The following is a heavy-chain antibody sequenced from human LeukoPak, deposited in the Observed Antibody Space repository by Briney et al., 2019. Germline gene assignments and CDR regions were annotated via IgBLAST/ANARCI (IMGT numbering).Heavy chain of an antibody. D-gene: IGHD5-24*01. CDR1: GYSISRGSY. CDR2: VYHSGSA. Sequence: PSETLSLTCAVSGYSISRGSYWGWIRQPPGKGLEWIGSVYHSGSAYYNPSLKSRATISVDTSKNQFSLKLTSVTAADTAVYYCAVGLHSGQFAFDIWGQGTMVTVSS. CDR3: AVGLHSGQFAFDI. J-gene: IGHJ3*02. V-gene: IGHV4-38-2*01.